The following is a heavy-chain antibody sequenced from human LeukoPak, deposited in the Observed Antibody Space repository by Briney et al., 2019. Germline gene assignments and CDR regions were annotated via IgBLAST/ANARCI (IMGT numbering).Heavy chain of an antibody. CDR1: GGSINNYY. CDR3: ARGYSNYDPYWFDP. CDR2: MYTSGST. V-gene: IGHV4-4*07. J-gene: IGHJ5*02. Sequence: SETLSLTCTVSGGSINNYYWSWIRQPAGKGLEWIGRMYTSGSTDYNPSLKSRVTMSVDTSKNQFSLKMSSVTAADTAVYYCARGYSNYDPYWFDPWGQGTLVTASA. D-gene: IGHD4-11*01.